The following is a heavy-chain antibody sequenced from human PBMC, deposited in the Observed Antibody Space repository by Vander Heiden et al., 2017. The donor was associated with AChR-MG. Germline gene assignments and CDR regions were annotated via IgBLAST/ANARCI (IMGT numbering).Heavy chain of an antibody. CDR3: ARGAGRYPRGRIYYFDY. D-gene: IGHD1-20*01. V-gene: IGHV3-13*01. Sequence: EVQLVESGGGLVQPGGSLRLSCAASGFTFSSYDMHWVRQATGKGLEWVSAIGTAGDTYYPGSVKGRFTISRENAKNSLYLQMNSLRAGDTAVYYCARGAGRYPRGRIYYFDYWGQGTLVTVSS. CDR2: IGTAGDT. CDR1: GFTFSSYD. J-gene: IGHJ4*02.